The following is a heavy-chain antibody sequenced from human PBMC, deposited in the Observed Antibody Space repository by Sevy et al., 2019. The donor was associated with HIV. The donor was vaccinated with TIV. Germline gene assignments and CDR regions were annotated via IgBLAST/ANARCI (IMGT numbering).Heavy chain of an antibody. CDR3: AREGDTVLVPTAVDAFDF. D-gene: IGHD2-2*01. CDR1: GFTFSNYW. Sequence: GGSLRLSCAASGFTFSNYWMHWVRQAPGKGLVWVSRIKTDGSSRDSADSVKGRFFISRDNAKNLVYLQMGSLRAEETAVYYCAREGDTVLVPTAVDAFDFWGQGTMVTVSS. V-gene: IGHV3-74*01. CDR2: IKTDGSSR. J-gene: IGHJ3*01.